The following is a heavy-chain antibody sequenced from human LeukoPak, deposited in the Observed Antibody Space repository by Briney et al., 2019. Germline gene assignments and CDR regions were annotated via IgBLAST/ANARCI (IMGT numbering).Heavy chain of an antibody. D-gene: IGHD2-2*01. CDR3: ARECGSTSCPFDY. CDR1: GFTFSSYE. CDR2: ISSSGNTI. V-gene: IGHV3-48*03. J-gene: IGHJ4*02. Sequence: PGGSLRLSCAASGFTFSSYEMNWVRQAPGKGLEWVSYISSSGNTIYYADSVKGRFTISRDNAKNSLYLQMNSLRAEDTAVYYCARECGSTSCPFDYWGQGTLVTVSS.